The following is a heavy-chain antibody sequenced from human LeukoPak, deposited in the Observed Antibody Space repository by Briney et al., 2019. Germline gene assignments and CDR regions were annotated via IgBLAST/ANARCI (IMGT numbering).Heavy chain of an antibody. V-gene: IGHV1-2*02. CDR3: ARDGATVKGAFDI. J-gene: IGHJ3*02. CDR1: GYTFTGYY. CDR2: INPNSGGT. D-gene: IGHD4-17*01. Sequence: ASVKDSCKASGYTFTGYYMHWVRQAPGQGLEWMGWINPNSGGTNYAQKFQGRVTMTRDTSISTAYMELSRLRSDDTAVYYCARDGATVKGAFDIWGQGTMVTVSS.